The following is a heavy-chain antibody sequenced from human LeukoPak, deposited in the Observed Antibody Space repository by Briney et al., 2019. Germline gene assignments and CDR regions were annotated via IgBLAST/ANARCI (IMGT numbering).Heavy chain of an antibody. J-gene: IGHJ2*01. CDR3: ARMDPLPWYFDL. V-gene: IGHV3-21*01. D-gene: IGHD3/OR15-3a*01. CDR1: GFTFSTCG. CDR2: ISSSSSYI. Sequence: PGGSLRLSCAASGFTFSTCGMNWVRQAPGKGLEWVSSISSSSSYIYYADSVKGRFTISRDNAKNSLYLQMNSLRAEDTAVYYCARMDPLPWYFDLWGRGTLVTVSS.